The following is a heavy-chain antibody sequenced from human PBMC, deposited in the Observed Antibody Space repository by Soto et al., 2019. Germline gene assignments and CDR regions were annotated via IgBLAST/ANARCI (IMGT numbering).Heavy chain of an antibody. D-gene: IGHD3-10*01. CDR2: IYYSGST. CDR3: ARLFSSRVNPWFDP. V-gene: IGHV4-39*01. J-gene: IGHJ5*02. CDR1: GGSISSSSYY. Sequence: ASETLSLTCTVSGGSISSSSYYWGWIRQPPGKGLEWIGSIYYSGSTYYNPSLKSRVTISVDTSKNQFSLKLSSVTAADTAVYYCARLFSSRVNPWFDPWGQGTLVTVSS.